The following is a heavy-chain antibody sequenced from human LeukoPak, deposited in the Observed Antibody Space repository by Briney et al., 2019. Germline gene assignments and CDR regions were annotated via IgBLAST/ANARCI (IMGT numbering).Heavy chain of an antibody. CDR3: AKDRARYFDWLLAAGFDY. J-gene: IGHJ4*02. V-gene: IGHV3-23*01. D-gene: IGHD3-9*01. CDR1: GFTFSSYA. CDR2: ISGSGGST. Sequence: GGSLRLSCAASGFTFSSYAMSWVRQAPGKGLEWVSAISGSGGSTYYADSVKGRFTISRDNSKNTLYLQMNSLGAEDTAVYYCAKDRARYFDWLLAAGFDYWGQGTLVAVSS.